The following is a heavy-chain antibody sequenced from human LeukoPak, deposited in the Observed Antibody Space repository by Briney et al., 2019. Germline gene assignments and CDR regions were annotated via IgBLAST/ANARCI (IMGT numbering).Heavy chain of an antibody. V-gene: IGHV3-23*01. CDR1: GFSHTRYA. D-gene: IGHD3-10*01. CDR2: ISGSGGGT. Sequence: PGGSLRLSCAASGFSHTRYAMRGGRPAPGKGVEGVSDISGSGGGTYYADSVKGRFTISRDNSKNTLYLQMNSLRAEYTAVYYCAKGDVLLWFGELEVYFDYWGQGTLVTVSS. CDR3: AKGDVLLWFGELEVYFDY. J-gene: IGHJ4*02.